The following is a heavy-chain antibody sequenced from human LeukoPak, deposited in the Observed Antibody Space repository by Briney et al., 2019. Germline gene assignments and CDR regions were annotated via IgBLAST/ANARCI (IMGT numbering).Heavy chain of an antibody. CDR2: KTKTGGGTT. J-gene: IGHJ4*02. CDR1: GFTFSSPW. V-gene: IGHV3-15*01. CDR3: TTIKNRATAGDY. Sequence: PGGSLTLSCAGSGFTFSSPWMSWVRPAPGKGLEWVGLKTKTGGGTTAYAAPVEGRFTSPGDDPKNTLYVHMHSHRPGDAAVYYCTTIKNRATAGDYWGQGTLVTVSS. D-gene: IGHD6-13*01.